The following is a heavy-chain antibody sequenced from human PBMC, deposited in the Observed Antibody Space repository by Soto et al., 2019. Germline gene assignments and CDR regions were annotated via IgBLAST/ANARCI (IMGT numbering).Heavy chain of an antibody. CDR1: GFTFSSYS. CDR3: ARLIEGNYYDNH. V-gene: IGHV3-21*01. J-gene: IGHJ3*01. D-gene: IGHD3-22*01. Sequence: PGGSLRLSCAASGFTFSSYSMNWVRQAPGKGLEWVSSISSSSSYIYYADSVKGRFTISRDNAKNSLYLQMNSLRAEDTAVYYCARLIEGNYYDNHWGQGTMVTVSS. CDR2: ISSSSSYI.